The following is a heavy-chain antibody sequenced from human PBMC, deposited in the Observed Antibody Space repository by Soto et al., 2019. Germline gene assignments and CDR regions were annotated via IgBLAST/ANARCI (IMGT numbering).Heavy chain of an antibody. J-gene: IGHJ4*02. CDR1: GFTFSSYA. Sequence: PGGALRLSCAGSGFTFSSYAMSWVRQAPGKGLEWVAVICHDDTYADCADSVKGRSTISRDNPKNTLYLELNSLRPEDAGVYYCSREISVSGGQRRLASWGQGTLVTVSS. D-gene: IGHD3-3*01. CDR3: SREISVSGGQRRLAS. V-gene: IGHV3-30*04. CDR2: ICHDDTYA.